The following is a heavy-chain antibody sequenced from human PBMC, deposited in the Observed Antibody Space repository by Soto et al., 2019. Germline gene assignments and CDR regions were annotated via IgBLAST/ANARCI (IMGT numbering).Heavy chain of an antibody. V-gene: IGHV6-1*01. CDR2: TYYRSKWYN. CDR1: GDSVSSNSAA. D-gene: IGHD6-13*01. CDR3: ARERYSSSRFFQH. Sequence: SQTLSLTCAISGDSVSSNSAAWNRIRQSPSRGLEWLGRTYYRSKWYNDYAVSVKSRITINPDTSKNQFSLQLNSVTPEDTAVYYCARERYSSSRFFQHWGQGTLVTVSS. J-gene: IGHJ1*01.